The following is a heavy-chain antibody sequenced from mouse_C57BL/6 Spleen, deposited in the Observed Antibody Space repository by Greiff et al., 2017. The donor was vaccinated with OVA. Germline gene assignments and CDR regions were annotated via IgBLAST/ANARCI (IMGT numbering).Heavy chain of an antibody. V-gene: IGHV3-6*01. Sequence: ESGPGLVKPSQSLSLTCSVTGYSITSGYYWNWIRQFPGNKLEWMGYISYDGSNNYNPSLKNRISITRDTSTNQFFLKLNSVTTEDTATYYCARDRISTGGFAYWGQGTLVTVSA. CDR3: ARDRISTGGFAY. D-gene: IGHD1-1*01. J-gene: IGHJ3*01. CDR2: ISYDGSN. CDR1: GYSITSGYY.